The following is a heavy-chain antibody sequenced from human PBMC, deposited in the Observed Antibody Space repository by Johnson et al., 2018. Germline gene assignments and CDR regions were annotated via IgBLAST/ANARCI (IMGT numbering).Heavy chain of an antibody. J-gene: IGHJ1*01. CDR1: GFTFSSYA. CDR2: ISDDGSNK. D-gene: IGHD4-17*01. V-gene: IGHV3-30-3*01. Sequence: QVQLVESGGGVVQPGRSLRVSCTASGFTFSSYAMHWVRQAPGKGLEWVAVISDDGSNKFYAESVKGRCTISRDNSKNRGYLQMHSLKIEDTAVFYCARAQGGDYVAEYFQHGGQGTLVTGSS. CDR3: ARAQGGDYVAEYFQH.